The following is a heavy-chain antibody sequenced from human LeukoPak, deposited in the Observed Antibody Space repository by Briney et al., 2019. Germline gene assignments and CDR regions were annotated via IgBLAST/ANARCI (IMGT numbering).Heavy chain of an antibody. D-gene: IGHD6-13*01. CDR3: ARDSGSYGSYSSSWYPYDY. CDR1: GGTFSSYA. J-gene: IGHJ4*02. Sequence: ASVKVSCEASGGTFSSYAISWVRQAPGQGLEWMGGIIPIFGTANYAQKFQGRVTITADESTSTAYMELSSLRSEDTAVYYCARDSGSYGSYSSSWYPYDYWGQGTLVTVSS. CDR2: IIPIFGTA. V-gene: IGHV1-69*13.